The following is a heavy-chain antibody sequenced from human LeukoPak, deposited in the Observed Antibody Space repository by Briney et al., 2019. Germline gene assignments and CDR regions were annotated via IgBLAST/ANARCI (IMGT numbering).Heavy chain of an antibody. J-gene: IGHJ4*02. CDR2: IYYSGST. D-gene: IGHD4-17*01. CDR1: GGSISSYY. Sequence: SETLSLTCTVSGGSISSYYWSWIRQPPGKGLEWIGYIYYSGSTNYNPSLKSRVTISVDTSKNRFSLKLSSVTAADTAVYYCAREGLYGDYVWSLDYWGQGTLVTVSS. V-gene: IGHV4-59*12. CDR3: AREGLYGDYVWSLDY.